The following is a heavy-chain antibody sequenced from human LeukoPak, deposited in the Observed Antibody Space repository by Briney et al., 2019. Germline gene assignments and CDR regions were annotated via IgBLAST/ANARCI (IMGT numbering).Heavy chain of an antibody. D-gene: IGHD6-19*01. CDR1: GGSISSGNW. CDR2: IDHSGRT. J-gene: IGHJ5*02. Sequence: SGTLFLTCTVSGGSISSGNWWNWVRQPPGKGLEWIGEIDHSGRTNYKSSLKSRVTISLDKTKSQFSLRLSSVTAADTAVYYCAKSWKGGSSGWYGLDPWGQGTLVTVSS. CDR3: AKSWKGGSSGWYGLDP. V-gene: IGHV4-4*02.